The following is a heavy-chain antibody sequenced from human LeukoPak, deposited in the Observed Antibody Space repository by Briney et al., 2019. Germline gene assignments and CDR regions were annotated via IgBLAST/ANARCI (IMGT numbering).Heavy chain of an antibody. CDR1: GGSISGYY. CDR2: IYYSGST. J-gene: IGHJ4*02. CDR3: ASLTLSDTSGYGEFDY. V-gene: IGHV4-59*08. D-gene: IGHD3-22*01. Sequence: PSETLSLTCTVSGGSISGYYWSWIRQPPGKGLEYIAYIYYSGSTDYNPSLKSRVTISVDTSKNQFSLKLSSVTAADTAVYYCASLTLSDTSGYGEFDYWGQGTLVTVSS.